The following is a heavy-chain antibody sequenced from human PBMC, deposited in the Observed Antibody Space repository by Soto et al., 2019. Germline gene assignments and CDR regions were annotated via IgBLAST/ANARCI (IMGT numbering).Heavy chain of an antibody. Sequence: SETLSLTCAVYGGSFSGYYWSWIRQPPGKGLEWIGEINHSGSTNYNPSLKSRVTISVDASKNQFSLKLSSVTAADTAVYYCARARDYWGQGTLVTVSS. V-gene: IGHV4-34*01. CDR3: ARARDY. CDR1: GGSFSGYY. CDR2: INHSGST. J-gene: IGHJ4*02.